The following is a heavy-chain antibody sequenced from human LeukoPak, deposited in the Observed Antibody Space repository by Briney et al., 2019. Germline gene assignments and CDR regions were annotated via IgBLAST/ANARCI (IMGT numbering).Heavy chain of an antibody. J-gene: IGHJ4*02. CDR2: ISSSGSTI. CDR1: GFTFSSYE. V-gene: IGHV3-48*03. CDR3: ARTPRFDWFPTYYYFDY. Sequence: GGSLRLSCAASGFTFSSYEMNWVRQAPGKGREGVSYISSSGSTIYYADSVKGRFTISRDNAKNSLYLQMNSLRAEDTAVYYCARTPRFDWFPTYYYFDYWGQGTLVTVSS. D-gene: IGHD3-9*01.